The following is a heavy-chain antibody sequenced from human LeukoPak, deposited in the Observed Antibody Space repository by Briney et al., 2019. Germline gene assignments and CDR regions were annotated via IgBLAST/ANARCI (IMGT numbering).Heavy chain of an antibody. D-gene: IGHD3-10*01. CDR2: IIPIFGTA. V-gene: IGHV1-69*13. CDR3: ARVTYYYGSGSYLRSWFDP. J-gene: IGHJ5*02. Sequence: GASVKVSCKASGYSFTDYGISWVRQAPGQGLEWMGGIIPIFGTANYAQKFQGRVTITADESTSTAYMELSSLRSEDTAVYYCARVTYYYGSGSYLRSWFDPWGQGTLVTVSS. CDR1: GYSFTDYG.